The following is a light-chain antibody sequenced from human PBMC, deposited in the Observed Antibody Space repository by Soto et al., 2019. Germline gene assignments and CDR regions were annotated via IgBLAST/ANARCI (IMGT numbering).Light chain of an antibody. CDR3: QQYNSCSS. V-gene: IGKV1-5*03. Sequence: DIQMTQSPSTLSASAGDRVTITCRASQSISGWLAWYQQKPGKAPKLLIYKASSLETGVPSRFSGSASETEFTLTISSLQPDDSATYYCQQYNSCSSFGQGTKLEI. CDR2: KAS. CDR1: QSISGW. J-gene: IGKJ2*01.